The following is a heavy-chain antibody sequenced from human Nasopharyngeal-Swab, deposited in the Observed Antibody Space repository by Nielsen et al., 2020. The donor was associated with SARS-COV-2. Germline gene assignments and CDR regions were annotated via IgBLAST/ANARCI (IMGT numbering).Heavy chain of an antibody. D-gene: IGHD2-15*01. CDR2: ISAYNGNT. CDR1: GYTLTELS. Sequence: ASVKVSCKVSGYTLTELSMHWVRQAPGQGLEWMGWISAYNGNTNYAQKLQGRVTMTTDTSTSTAYMELRSLRSDDTAVYYCARGIVVVVAATSPYYYYYYGMDVWGQGTTVTVSS. V-gene: IGHV1-18*01. J-gene: IGHJ6*02. CDR3: ARGIVVVVAATSPYYYYYYGMDV.